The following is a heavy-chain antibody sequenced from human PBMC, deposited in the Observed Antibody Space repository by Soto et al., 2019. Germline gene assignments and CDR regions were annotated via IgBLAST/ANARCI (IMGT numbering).Heavy chain of an antibody. CDR1: GITFSSYW. J-gene: IGHJ4*02. D-gene: IGHD6-13*01. CDR3: AREYSSSRYFDY. Sequence: EVQLVESRGGLVQPGGSLRLSCAASGITFSSYWMHWVRQAPGKGLVWVSRMNNDGSSTSYADSVKGRFTISRDNAKNTLYLQMNSLRAEDTALYYCAREYSSSRYFDYWGQGTLVTVSS. CDR2: MNNDGSST. V-gene: IGHV3-74*01.